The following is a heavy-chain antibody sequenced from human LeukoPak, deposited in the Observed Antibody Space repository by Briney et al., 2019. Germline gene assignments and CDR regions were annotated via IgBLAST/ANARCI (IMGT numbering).Heavy chain of an antibody. J-gene: IGHJ5*02. CDR3: ARGVAAAGTSYEPPRVNWFDP. CDR2: IYTSGST. Sequence: PSQTLSLTCTVSGGSSSSGSYYWSWIRQPAGKGLEWIGRIYTSGSTNYNPSLKGRVTISVDTSKNQFSLKLSSVTAADTAVYYCARGVAAAGTSYEPPRVNWFDPWGQGTLVTVSS. D-gene: IGHD6-13*01. V-gene: IGHV4-61*02. CDR1: GGSSSSGSYY.